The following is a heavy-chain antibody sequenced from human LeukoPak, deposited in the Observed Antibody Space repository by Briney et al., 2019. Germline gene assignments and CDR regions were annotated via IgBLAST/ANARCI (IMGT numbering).Heavy chain of an antibody. D-gene: IGHD6-6*01. J-gene: IGHJ6*03. CDR2: ISSSGSTI. Sequence: GGSLRLSCAASGFTFSDYYMNWIRQAPGKGLEWVSYISSSGSTISYADSVKGRFTISRDNAKNSLYLLMNSLRAEDTAVYYCARVSIAARPRDYYHMDVWGKGTTVTVSS. V-gene: IGHV3-11*04. CDR1: GFTFSDYY. CDR3: ARVSIAARPRDYYHMDV.